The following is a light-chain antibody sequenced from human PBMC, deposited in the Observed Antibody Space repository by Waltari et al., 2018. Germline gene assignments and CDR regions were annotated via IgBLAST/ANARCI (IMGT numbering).Light chain of an antibody. CDR3: QQYNDWPPIT. CDR1: QGVSIH. CDR2: GAS. J-gene: IGKJ5*01. Sequence: EIVMTHSPATLSVSPGERATFPCSASQGVSIHLAWYQQKPGQAPRLLIYGASTRATGIPARFSGSGSGTEFTLTISSLQSEDFAVYYCQQYNDWPPITFGQGTRLEIK. V-gene: IGKV3-15*01.